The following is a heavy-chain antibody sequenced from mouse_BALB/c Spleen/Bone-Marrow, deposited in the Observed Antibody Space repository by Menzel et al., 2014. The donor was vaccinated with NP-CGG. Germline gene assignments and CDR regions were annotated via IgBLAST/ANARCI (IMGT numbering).Heavy chain of an antibody. CDR2: ISSDSGAI. CDR1: GLTFSSFG. D-gene: IGHD4-1*01. V-gene: IGHV5-17*02. Sequence: EVQLQQSGGGLVQPGGSRKLSCAASGLTFSSFGMNWVRQDQEKGLEWIAYISSDSGAIFYADTVKGRFTISRDNPKNTLFLQMTSLRSEDTAIYFCTRGGNWEDFDYWGQGTTLTVSS. CDR3: TRGGNWEDFDY. J-gene: IGHJ2*01.